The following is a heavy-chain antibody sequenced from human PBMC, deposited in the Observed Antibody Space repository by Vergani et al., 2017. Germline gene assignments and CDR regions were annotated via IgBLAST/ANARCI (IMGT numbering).Heavy chain of an antibody. Sequence: QVQLVQSGAEVKKPGASVKVSCKASGYTFTGYYMHWVRQAPGQGLEWMGWINPNSGCTNYAQKFQGRVTMTRETSTSTACMEMSRLRSDGTAVYYCARDGEMATTIPVYMDVWGKGTTVTVSS. CDR2: INPNSGCT. D-gene: IGHD5-24*01. CDR1: GYTFTGYY. J-gene: IGHJ6*03. V-gene: IGHV1-2*02. CDR3: ARDGEMATTIPVYMDV.